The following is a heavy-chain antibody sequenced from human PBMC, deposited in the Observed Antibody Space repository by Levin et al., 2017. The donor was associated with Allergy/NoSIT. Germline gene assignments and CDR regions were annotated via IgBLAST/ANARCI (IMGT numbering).Heavy chain of an antibody. CDR3: ARDQPSGSYWFDY. CDR1: GFTFSTYS. Sequence: GGSLRLSCAASGFTFSTYSMNWVRQAPGKGLEWVSYISSTSSTIYYADSVKGRFTISRDNAKNSLDLHMNSLRDEDTAVYYCARDQPSGSYWFDYWGQGTLVTVSS. D-gene: IGHD1-26*01. V-gene: IGHV3-48*02. CDR2: ISSTSSTI. J-gene: IGHJ4*02.